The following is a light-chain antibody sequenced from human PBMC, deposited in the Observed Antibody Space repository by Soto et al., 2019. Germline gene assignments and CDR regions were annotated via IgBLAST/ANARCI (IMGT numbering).Light chain of an antibody. J-gene: IGLJ2*01. CDR2: EVS. CDR3: SSYTTRNTVR. Sequence: QSVLTQPASVSGSPGQSITISCTGTSSDVGGYTYVSWYQQHPGRAPKLMIYEVSSRPSGVSNRFAGSKSGNTASLTISGLQAEDEAYYYFSSYTTRNTVRFGGGPKVTVL. CDR1: SSDVGGYTY. V-gene: IGLV2-14*01.